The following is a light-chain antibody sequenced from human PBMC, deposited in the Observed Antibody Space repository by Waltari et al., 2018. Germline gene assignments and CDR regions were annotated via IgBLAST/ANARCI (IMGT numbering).Light chain of an antibody. CDR1: SSAVGAYDY. V-gene: IGLV2-14*03. CDR3: NSHTSVSTLV. Sequence: QSALTQPASVSGSPGQSITISCTGTSSAVGAYDYVSCYQQHPGKAPKLIIYDVTNRPSGVSIRFSGSKSGNTASLTISGLQSEDEADYYCNSHTSVSTLVFGTGTTVTVI. J-gene: IGLJ1*01. CDR2: DVT.